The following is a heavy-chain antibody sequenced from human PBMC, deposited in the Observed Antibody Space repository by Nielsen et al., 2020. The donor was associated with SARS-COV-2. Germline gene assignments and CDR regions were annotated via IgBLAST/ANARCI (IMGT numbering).Heavy chain of an antibody. CDR2: IYYSGST. D-gene: IGHD3-3*01. V-gene: IGHV4-59*01. J-gene: IGHJ3*02. CDR1: GDSFSIYY. CDR3: ARERDFWSGYKAFEI. Sequence: SETLSLTCSVSGDSFSIYYWSWIRQPPGKGLEWIGYIYYSGSTNYNPSLESRVTISIDTSKHQFSLRLSSVTPADTAIYYCARERDFWSGYKAFEIWGRGTMVTVSS.